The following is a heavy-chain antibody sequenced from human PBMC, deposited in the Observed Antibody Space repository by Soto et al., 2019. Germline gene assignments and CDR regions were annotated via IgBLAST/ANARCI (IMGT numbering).Heavy chain of an antibody. CDR3: ARGGNLGYCSGATCYFDI. CDR1: GFRFSDYS. V-gene: IGHV3-11*01. Sequence: PGGSLRLSCAASGFRFSDYSMSWIRQGPGRGLEWLSDMTSSGTFINYADSVKGRFTISRDNAKNSLYLQMDSLRAEDSAVYFCARGGNLGYCSGATCYFDIWGQGTMVTVSS. D-gene: IGHD2-15*01. J-gene: IGHJ3*02. CDR2: MTSSGTFI.